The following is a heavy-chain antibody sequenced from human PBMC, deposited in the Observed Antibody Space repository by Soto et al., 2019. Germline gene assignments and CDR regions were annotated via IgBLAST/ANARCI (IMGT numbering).Heavy chain of an antibody. D-gene: IGHD3-10*01. CDR1: GYTFTGYY. J-gene: IGHJ6*02. V-gene: IGHV1-2*04. CDR2: INPNSGGT. CDR3: ARDAAYSYGSGSRRELYYYYGMDV. Sequence: ASVKVSCKASGYTFTGYYMHWVRQAPGQGLEWMGWINPNSGGTNYAQKFQGWVTMTRDTSISTAYMELSRLRSDDTAVYYCARDAAYSYGSGSRRELYYYYGMDVWGQGTTVTVSS.